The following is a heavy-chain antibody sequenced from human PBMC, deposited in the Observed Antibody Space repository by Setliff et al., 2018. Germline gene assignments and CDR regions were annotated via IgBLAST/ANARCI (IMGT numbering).Heavy chain of an antibody. D-gene: IGHD2-15*01. CDR1: GLTLTPYT. V-gene: IGHV3-21*06. Sequence: PGGSLRLSCAASGLTLTPYTMTWVRQAPGKGPEWVSYISDTSAFIYYADSVKGRFTISRDNAKNTLYLQMNSLRADDTAVYYCARASLGKFGSAVEYFHHWGQGTLVTVSS. CDR2: ISDTSAFI. CDR3: ARASLGKFGSAVEYFHH. J-gene: IGHJ1*01.